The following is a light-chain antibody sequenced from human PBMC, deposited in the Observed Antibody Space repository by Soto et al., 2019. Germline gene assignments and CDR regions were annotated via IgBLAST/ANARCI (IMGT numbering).Light chain of an antibody. CDR1: QSISSY. CDR3: QHYNSYSEA. J-gene: IGKJ1*01. V-gene: IGKV1-5*01. Sequence: DIQMTQSPSTLSASVGDRVTITCRASQSISSYLAWYQQKPGKAPKVLIFDASSLESGVPSRFSGSGSGTEFTLSISGLQPDDFATYYCQHYNSYSEAFGQGTKVDI. CDR2: DAS.